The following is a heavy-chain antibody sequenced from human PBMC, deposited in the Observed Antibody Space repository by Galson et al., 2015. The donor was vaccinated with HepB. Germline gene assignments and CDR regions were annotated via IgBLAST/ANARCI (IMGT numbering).Heavy chain of an antibody. CDR1: GGTFSSYA. J-gene: IGHJ5*02. CDR2: IIPIFGTA. V-gene: IGHV1-69*13. Sequence: SVKVSCKASGGTFSSYAISWVRQAPEQGLEWMGGIIPIFGTANYAQKFQGRVTITADESTSTAYMELSSLRSEDTAVYYCARAAADVAVTTSGWVDPWGQGTLVTVSS. CDR3: ARAAADVAVTTSGWVDP. D-gene: IGHD4-17*01.